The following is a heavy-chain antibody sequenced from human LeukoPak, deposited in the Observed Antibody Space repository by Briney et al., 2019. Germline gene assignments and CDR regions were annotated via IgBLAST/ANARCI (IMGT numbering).Heavy chain of an antibody. CDR3: ARTYDYGDLDY. Sequence: GGSLRLSCAASGFTFSSYSMNWVRQAPGKGLEWVAVIWYDGSNKYYADSVKGRFTISRDNSKNTLYLQMNSLRAEDTAVYYCARTYDYGDLDYWGQGTLVTVSS. CDR1: GFTFSSYS. V-gene: IGHV3-33*08. J-gene: IGHJ4*02. CDR2: IWYDGSNK. D-gene: IGHD4-17*01.